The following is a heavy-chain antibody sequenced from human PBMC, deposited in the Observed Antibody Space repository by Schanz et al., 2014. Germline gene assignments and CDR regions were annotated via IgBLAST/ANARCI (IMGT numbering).Heavy chain of an antibody. V-gene: IGHV3-13*04. CDR3: ARGTDWNLHY. Sequence: EVQLVESGGGLVQPGGSLRLSCAASGFSLRNHDMHWVRQATGAGLEWVSAIGTAGDTFYLDSVKGRFTISRENAKNSLYLQMNSLRAGDTAVYYCARGTDWNLHYWGQGALVTDSS. J-gene: IGHJ4*02. CDR2: IGTAGDT. D-gene: IGHD1-1*01. CDR1: GFSLRNHD.